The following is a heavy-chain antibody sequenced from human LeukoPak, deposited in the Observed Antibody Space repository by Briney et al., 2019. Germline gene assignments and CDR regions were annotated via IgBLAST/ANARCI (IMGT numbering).Heavy chain of an antibody. V-gene: IGHV3-48*02. CDR2: ISNSGSMI. D-gene: IGHD6-19*01. Sequence: GGSLRLSCAGSGLTFSSYNMNWVRQAPGKGLEWVSYISNSGSMIYYADSVKGRFTLSRDNAKNSLYLQMNSLRDEDTAVYYSARGPISGWSADYWGQGTLVTVSS. CDR1: GLTFSSYN. J-gene: IGHJ4*02. CDR3: ARGPISGWSADY.